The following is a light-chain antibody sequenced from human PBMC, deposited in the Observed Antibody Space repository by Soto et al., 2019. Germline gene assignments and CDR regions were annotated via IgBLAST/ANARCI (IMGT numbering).Light chain of an antibody. CDR3: QLYGDSGIT. Sequence: EIVLTQSPGTLSFSPGERATLSCRASQSVSRNFIAWYQQKPGQAPRLLIYGASTRATGSLDRFSGSGSGTDFTLTINRLEPEDFAVYHCQLYGDSGITFGGGTKVEIK. CDR1: QSVSRNF. CDR2: GAS. V-gene: IGKV3-20*01. J-gene: IGKJ4*01.